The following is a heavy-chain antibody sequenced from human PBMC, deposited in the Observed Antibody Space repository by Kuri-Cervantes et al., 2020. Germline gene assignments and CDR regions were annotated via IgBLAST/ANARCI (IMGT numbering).Heavy chain of an antibody. J-gene: IGHJ2*01. V-gene: IGHV3-9*01. CDR2: ISWNSGSI. CDR3: AKGGSSSSWENWYFDL. CDR1: GFTFGDYA. Sequence: SLKISCAASGFTFGDYAMHWVRQAPGKGLEWVSGISWNSGSIGYADSVKGRFTISRDNAKNSLYLQMNSLRAEDTALYYCAKGGSSSSWENWYFDLWGRGTLVTVSS. D-gene: IGHD6-13*01.